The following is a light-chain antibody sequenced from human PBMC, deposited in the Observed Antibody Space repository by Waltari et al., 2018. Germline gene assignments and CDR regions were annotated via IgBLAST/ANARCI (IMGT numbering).Light chain of an antibody. CDR1: QTVTSAY. J-gene: IGKJ2*01. Sequence: EIVLTQSPGTRSLSPGERATLSCRASQTVTSAYLAWYQQKPGQAPRLLIYGSSSRATGIPDRFSGSGSATDFTLTISRLEPEDFAMYFCQQYGSSHPFTFGQGTKLEIK. CDR3: QQYGSSHPFT. CDR2: GSS. V-gene: IGKV3-20*01.